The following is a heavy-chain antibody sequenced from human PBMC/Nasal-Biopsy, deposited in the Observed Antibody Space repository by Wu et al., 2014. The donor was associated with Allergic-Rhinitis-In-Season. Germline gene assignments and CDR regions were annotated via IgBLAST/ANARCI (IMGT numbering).Heavy chain of an antibody. D-gene: IGHD3-10*01. CDR2: IGGGSTTF. CDR1: GFNFSPYS. J-gene: IGHJ3*01. Sequence: LRLSCAASGFNFSPYSMNWVRQAPGKGLEWLAYIGGGSTTFGYADSVKGRFTISRDNAKNSLYLQMNSLRVEDTATYYCARDRAGSYYRGDAFDFWGQGTMVTVSS. CDR3: ARDRAGSYYRGDAFDF. V-gene: IGHV3-48*04.